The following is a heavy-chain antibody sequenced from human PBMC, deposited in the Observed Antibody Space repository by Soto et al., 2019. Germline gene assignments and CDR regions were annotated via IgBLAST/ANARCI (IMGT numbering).Heavy chain of an antibody. V-gene: IGHV3-33*01. J-gene: IGHJ4*02. CDR1: GFSFSIFG. CDR3: ARGDKDEYGADRGGFGC. Sequence: QVHLVESGGGVVQPGTSLRLSCAASGFSFSIFGMHWVRQAPGKGLEWVAGIWYDGSNKYYADSVKGRFSISRDNSKNTLYLEMNSLRAEETAVYYCARGDKDEYGADRGGFGCWGQGTLVTVSS. D-gene: IGHD2-8*01. CDR2: IWYDGSNK.